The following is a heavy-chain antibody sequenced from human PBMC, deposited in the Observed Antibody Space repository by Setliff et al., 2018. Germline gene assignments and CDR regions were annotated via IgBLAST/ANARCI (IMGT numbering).Heavy chain of an antibody. CDR1: GFTFRGYY. J-gene: IGHJ4*02. Sequence: PGGSMRLSCAASGFTFRGYYMQWVRKAPCKGLEWVAFIRYDGTTESYADSVRGRFTISRDNSKNTLYLQMYSLRAEDPAVYYCSKDPLPVPATIRRFYSLGQGTLVTVSS. V-gene: IGHV3-30*02. CDR3: SKDPLPVPATIRRFYS. CDR2: IRYDGTTE. D-gene: IGHD2-2*01.